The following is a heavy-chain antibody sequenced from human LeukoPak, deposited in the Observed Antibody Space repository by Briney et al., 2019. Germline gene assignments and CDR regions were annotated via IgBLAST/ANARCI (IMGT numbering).Heavy chain of an antibody. J-gene: IGHJ5*02. CDR1: GFTFTSFW. CDR3: ATAPAAADSS. CDR2: INRDGTKI. V-gene: IGHV3-7*01. D-gene: IGHD6-13*01. Sequence: GGSLRLSCAACGFTFTSFWMTWFRQSPGTGLEWVANINRDGTKITYVDSVKGRFTISRDNAKNSLFLHMSSLRAEDTAVYYCATAPAAADSSWGQGTLVAVSS.